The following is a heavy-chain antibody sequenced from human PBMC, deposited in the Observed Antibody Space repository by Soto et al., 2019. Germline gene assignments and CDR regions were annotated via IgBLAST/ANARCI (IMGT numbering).Heavy chain of an antibody. D-gene: IGHD6-19*01. V-gene: IGHV1-18*01. CDR3: ERGGVAVGDYYFYYGMDV. J-gene: IGHJ6*02. CDR1: GYTFTSYG. CDR2: ISAYNGNT. Sequence: ASVKVSSKASGYTFTSYGISWVRQAPGQGLEWMGWISAYNGNTNYAQKLQGRVTMTTDTSTSTAYMELRSLRSDDTAVYYCERGGVAVGDYYFYYGMDVCGEGTTVTVCS.